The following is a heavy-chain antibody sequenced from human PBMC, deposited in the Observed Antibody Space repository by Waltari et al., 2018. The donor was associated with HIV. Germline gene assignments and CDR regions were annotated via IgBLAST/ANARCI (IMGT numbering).Heavy chain of an antibody. Sequence: EVRLVESGGGLVQPGGSLRLSCAASGFTFSSSWMTWVRQAPGKGVEGVANIKEDGSEIHEVDSVKGRFTISRDNAKNSLYLQMNSLRAEDTAVYYCARRQQLTDWGQGTLVTVSS. V-gene: IGHV3-7*01. D-gene: IGHD6-13*01. CDR3: ARRQQLTD. J-gene: IGHJ4*02. CDR2: IKEDGSEI. CDR1: GFTFSSSW.